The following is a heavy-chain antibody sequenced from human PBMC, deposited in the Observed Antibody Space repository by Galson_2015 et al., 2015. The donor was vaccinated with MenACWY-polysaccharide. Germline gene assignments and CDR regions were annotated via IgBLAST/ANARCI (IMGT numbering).Heavy chain of an antibody. Sequence: WIRQPPGKGLKWIGYIFYTGNTYYNPSLKSRVTISVDRSKNQFSLNLNSVTAADTAVYYCARGANAYCGTPSCSHWFDPWGQGTLVTVSS. CDR3: ARGANAYCGTPSCSHWFDP. V-gene: IGHV4-30-2*01. J-gene: IGHJ5*02. D-gene: IGHD2-2*01. CDR2: IFYTGNT.